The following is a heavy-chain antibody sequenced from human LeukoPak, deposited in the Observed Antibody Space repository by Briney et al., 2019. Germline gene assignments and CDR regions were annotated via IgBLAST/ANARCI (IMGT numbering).Heavy chain of an antibody. CDR1: GFTFDDYA. V-gene: IGHV3-9*03. J-gene: IGHJ4*02. CDR3: AEGTMVRGVISGFDY. D-gene: IGHD3-10*01. CDR2: ISWNSGSI. Sequence: GRSLRLSCAASGFTFDDYAMHWVRQAPGKGLEWVSGISWNSGSIGYADSVKGRFTISRDNAKNSLYLQMNSLRAEDMALYYCAEGTMVRGVISGFDYWGQGTLVTVSS.